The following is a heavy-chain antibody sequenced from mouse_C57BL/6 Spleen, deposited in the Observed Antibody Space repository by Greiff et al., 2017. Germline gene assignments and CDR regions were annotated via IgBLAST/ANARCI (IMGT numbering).Heavy chain of an antibody. CDR1: GFTFSSYA. D-gene: IGHD4-1*01. Sequence: DVQLVESGGGLVKPGGSLKLSCAASGFTFSSYAMSWVRQTPEKRLEWVATISVGGSYTYYPDNVKGRFTISRDNAKNNLYLQMSHLKSEDTAMYYCARGGLGRGYFDVWGTGTTVTGSS. V-gene: IGHV5-4*01. CDR3: ARGGLGRGYFDV. CDR2: ISVGGSYT. J-gene: IGHJ1*03.